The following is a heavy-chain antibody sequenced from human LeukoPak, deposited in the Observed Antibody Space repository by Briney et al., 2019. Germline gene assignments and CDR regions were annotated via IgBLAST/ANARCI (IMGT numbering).Heavy chain of an antibody. J-gene: IGHJ4*02. V-gene: IGHV3-74*01. CDR1: GFTVNDYC. CDR3: ARDGAESTPNDY. CDR2: VKGDGTKT. Sequence: GGSLRLSCEASGFTVNDYCIHWVRQAPGKGLFWVAGVKGDGTKTVYADSVKGRFTVSRDNAKDALSLQMNGLRVEDTGVYYCARDGAESTPNDYWGQGTLVTVSS. D-gene: IGHD2-2*01.